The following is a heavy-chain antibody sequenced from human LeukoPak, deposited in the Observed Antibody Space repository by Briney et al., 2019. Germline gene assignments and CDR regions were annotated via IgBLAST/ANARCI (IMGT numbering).Heavy chain of an antibody. V-gene: IGHV3-48*02. D-gene: IGHD1-26*01. Sequence: PGGSLRLSCAASGFTFSMYNMNWVRQAPGKGLEWISYISSSTIYYEDSVKGRFTISRDNAKNSLYVQMNSLRDEDTAVYYCARGLLYSVGFDIWGQGTMVTVSS. CDR2: ISSSTI. J-gene: IGHJ3*02. CDR3: ARGLLYSVGFDI. CDR1: GFTFSMYN.